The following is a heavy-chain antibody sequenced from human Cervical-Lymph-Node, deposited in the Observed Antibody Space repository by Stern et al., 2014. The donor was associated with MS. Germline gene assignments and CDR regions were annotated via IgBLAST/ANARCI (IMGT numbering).Heavy chain of an antibody. CDR2: IYYSGRT. J-gene: IGHJ4*02. CDR3: ARRLKRYYFFDY. Sequence: QLQLQESGPGLVKPSETLSLTCTVSGGSIRSSTYYWSWIRQPPGKGLEWIGSIYYSGRTYYNPSLKSRVTISVDTSKNQFSLIMTSVTAADTAVYYCARRLKRYYFFDYWGQGSLVTVSS. D-gene: IGHD5-18*01. V-gene: IGHV4-39*01. CDR1: GGSIRSSTYY.